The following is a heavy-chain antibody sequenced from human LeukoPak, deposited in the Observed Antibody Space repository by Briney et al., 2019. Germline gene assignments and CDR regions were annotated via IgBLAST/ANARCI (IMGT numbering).Heavy chain of an antibody. D-gene: IGHD3-22*01. V-gene: IGHV3-66*02. CDR3: ARLYDSSAYGAFDI. CDR1: GFTVSSNY. J-gene: IGHJ3*02. CDR2: LYSGGST. Sequence: GGSLRLSCAASGFTVSSNYMGWVRQAPGQGLEWVSVLYSGGSTYYPDSVKGRFTISRDNSQNTLYLQMDSLRAEDTAVYYCARLYDSSAYGAFDIWGQGTMVTVSS.